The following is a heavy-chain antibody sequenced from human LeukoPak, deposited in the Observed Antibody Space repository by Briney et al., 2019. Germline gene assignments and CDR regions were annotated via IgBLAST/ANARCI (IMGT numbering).Heavy chain of an antibody. CDR1: GFTFSSYD. CDR2: IGTAGDT. V-gene: IGHV3-13*01. CDR3: ARAQAESYDYVWGSYRYTWFDP. Sequence: GGSLRLSCAASGFTFSSYDMHWVRQATGKGLEWVSAIGTAGDTYYPGSVKGRFTISRENAKNSLYLQMDSLRAGDTAVYYCARAQAESYDYVWGSYRYTWFDPWGQGTLVTVSS. D-gene: IGHD3-16*02. J-gene: IGHJ5*02.